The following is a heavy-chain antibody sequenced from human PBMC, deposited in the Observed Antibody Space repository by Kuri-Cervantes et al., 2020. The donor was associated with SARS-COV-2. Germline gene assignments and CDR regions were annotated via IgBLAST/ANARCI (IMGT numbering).Heavy chain of an antibody. J-gene: IGHJ6*03. CDR2: INPNSGGT. CDR3: ARDVCSGGSCYHYYMDV. Sequence: ASVKVSCKASGYTFTGYYMHWVRQAPGQGLEWMGWINPNSGGTNYAQKFQGRVTMTRDTSISTAYMELSRLRSDDTAVYYCARDVCSGGSCYHYYMDVWGKATTATFSS. V-gene: IGHV1-2*02. CDR1: GYTFTGYY. D-gene: IGHD2-15*01.